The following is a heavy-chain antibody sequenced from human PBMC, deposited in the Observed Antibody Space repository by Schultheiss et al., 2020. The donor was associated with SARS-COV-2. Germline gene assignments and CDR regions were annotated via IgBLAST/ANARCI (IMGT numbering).Heavy chain of an antibody. V-gene: IGHV4-4*02. CDR3: ARYVGPAATYNWFDP. CDR2: INHSGST. D-gene: IGHD2-2*01. CDR1: GGSISSSNW. J-gene: IGHJ5*02. Sequence: SETLSLTCAVSGGSISSSNWWSWVRQPPGKGLEWIGEINHSGSTNYNPSLKSRVTISVDTSKNQFSLQLNSVTPEDTAVYYCARYVGPAATYNWFDPWGQGTLVTVSS.